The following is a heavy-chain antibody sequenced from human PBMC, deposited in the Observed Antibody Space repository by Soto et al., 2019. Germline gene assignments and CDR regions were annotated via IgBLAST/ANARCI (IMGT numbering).Heavy chain of an antibody. V-gene: IGHV4-34*01. J-gene: IGHJ4*02. CDR1: GGSFSGYY. CDR2: IYYSGST. Sequence: SETLSLTCAVYGGSFSGYYWSWIRQPPGKGLEWIGSIYYSGSTYYNPSLKSRVTISVDTSKNQFSLKLSSVTAADTAVYYCARIHDYDLSFDYWGQGTLVTVSS. D-gene: IGHD4-17*01. CDR3: ARIHDYDLSFDY.